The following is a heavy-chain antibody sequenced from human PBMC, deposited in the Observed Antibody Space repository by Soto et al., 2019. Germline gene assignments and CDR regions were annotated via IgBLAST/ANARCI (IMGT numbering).Heavy chain of an antibody. J-gene: IGHJ6*02. V-gene: IGHV4-61*01. Sequence: QVQLQESGPGLVKPSETLSLTCTVSGGSVSSGSYYWSWIRQPPGKGLEWIGYIYYSGSTNYNPSLNSRVTISVDTSKNQFSLKLSSVTAADTAVYYCARDRRQQQLVFPHYYYYGMDVWGQGTTVTVSS. CDR2: IYYSGST. CDR3: ARDRRQQQLVFPHYYYYGMDV. CDR1: GGSVSSGSYY. D-gene: IGHD6-13*01.